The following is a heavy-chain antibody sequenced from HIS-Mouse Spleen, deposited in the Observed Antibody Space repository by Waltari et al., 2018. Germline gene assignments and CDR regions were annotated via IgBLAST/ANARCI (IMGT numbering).Heavy chain of an antibody. CDR1: GGSISSSSDS. J-gene: IGHJ2*01. CDR3: ARSRTGGWYFDL. CDR2: VYYSGST. Sequence: QLQLQESGPGLVKPSETLSLTCTVSGGSISSSSDSWGWIRQPPGKGLEWIGSVYYSGSTYYNPSLKSRITISVDTSRNPFSLKLSSVTAADTAVYYCARSRTGGWYFDLWGRGTLVTVSS. D-gene: IGHD2-8*02. V-gene: IGHV4-39*07.